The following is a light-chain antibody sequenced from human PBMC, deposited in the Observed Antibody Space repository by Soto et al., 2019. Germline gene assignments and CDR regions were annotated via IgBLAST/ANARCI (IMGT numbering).Light chain of an antibody. J-gene: IGLJ2*01. Sequence: QSALTQPPSASGSPGQSVTISCTGTSSDVGDYNYVSWYQQHPGKAPKLMIYEVSKRPSVVPDRFSGSKSGNTASLTVSGLQSEDEADYYCSSYAGSNNFVFGGGTKLTVL. CDR3: SSYAGSNNFV. CDR1: SSDVGDYNY. CDR2: EVS. V-gene: IGLV2-8*01.